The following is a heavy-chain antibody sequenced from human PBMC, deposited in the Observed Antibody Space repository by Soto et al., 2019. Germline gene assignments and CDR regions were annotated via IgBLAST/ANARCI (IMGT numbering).Heavy chain of an antibody. CDR1: GFTFSSYD. D-gene: IGHD6-19*01. CDR3: ARGGIAVATPNFDY. CDR2: IGTAGDT. Sequence: GGSLRLSCAASGFTFSSYDMHWVRQATGKGLEWVSAIGTAGDTYYPGSVKGRFTISRENAKNSLYLQMNSLRAGDTAVYYCARGGIAVATPNFDYWGQGTLVTVSS. J-gene: IGHJ4*02. V-gene: IGHV3-13*01.